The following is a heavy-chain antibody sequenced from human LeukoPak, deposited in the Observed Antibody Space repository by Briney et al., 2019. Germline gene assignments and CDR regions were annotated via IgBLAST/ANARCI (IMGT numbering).Heavy chain of an antibody. CDR3: ARLVHCHSYGCRYFDY. Sequence: EASVKVSCKASGYTFTSYYMHWVRQAPGQGLEWMGGIIPIFGTANYAQKFQGRVTITTDESTSTAYMELSSLRSEDTAVYYCARLVHCHSYGCRYFDYWGQGTLVTVSS. V-gene: IGHV1-69*05. D-gene: IGHD5-18*01. CDR1: GYTFTSYY. CDR2: IIPIFGTA. J-gene: IGHJ4*02.